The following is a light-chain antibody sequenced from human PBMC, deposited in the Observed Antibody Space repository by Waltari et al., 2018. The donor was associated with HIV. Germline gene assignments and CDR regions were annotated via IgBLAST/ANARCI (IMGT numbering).Light chain of an antibody. CDR1: KLENTY. CDR3: QAWDSSAAVV. J-gene: IGLJ2*01. Sequence: SYDLIQPPSVSMSPGQTASITCSGDKLENTYVCRYQQKPGQSPGLLIYQDTKRPSGIPERFSGSNSGNTATLTISGTQAMDEADYYCQAWDSSAAVVFGGGTKLTVL. V-gene: IGLV3-1*01. CDR2: QDT.